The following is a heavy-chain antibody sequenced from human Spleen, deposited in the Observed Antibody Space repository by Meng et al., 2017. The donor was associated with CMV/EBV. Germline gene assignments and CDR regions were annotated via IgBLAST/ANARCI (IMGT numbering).Heavy chain of an antibody. J-gene: IGHJ4*02. CDR1: GYTFTSYY. Sequence: ASVKVSCKASGYTFTSYYVHWVRQAPGQGLEWMGIINPSGGSTSYAQKFQGRVTMTRDTSTSTVYMELSSLRSEDTAVYYCARDMFNVLMVYAPIDYWGQGTLVTVSS. V-gene: IGHV1-46*01. CDR2: INPSGGST. CDR3: ARDMFNVLMVYAPIDY. D-gene: IGHD2-8*01.